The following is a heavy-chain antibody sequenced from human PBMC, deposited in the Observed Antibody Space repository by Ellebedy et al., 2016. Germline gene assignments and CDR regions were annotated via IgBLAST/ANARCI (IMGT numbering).Heavy chain of an antibody. CDR1: GFSFSSYV. CDR3: AKLRDVRGWSTVDY. Sequence: GGSLRLSCAASGFSFSSYVMHWVRQVPGKGLEWVAIVSPDSSEKNYADSVRGRFTIYRDNSRDTLYLQMDSLRPEDSAVYYCAKLRDVRGWSTVDYWGQGTLVTVSS. V-gene: IGHV3-30*18. J-gene: IGHJ4*02. D-gene: IGHD6-19*01. CDR2: VSPDSSEK.